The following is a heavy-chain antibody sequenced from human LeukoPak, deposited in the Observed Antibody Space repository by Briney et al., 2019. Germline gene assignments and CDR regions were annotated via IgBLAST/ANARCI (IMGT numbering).Heavy chain of an antibody. J-gene: IGHJ3*02. CDR3: ARDEDWSGYYGAFDI. V-gene: IGHV3-74*01. CDR1: GFTFSIYW. CDR2: INSDGSST. Sequence: QPGGPLRLSCAASGFTFSIYWMHWVRQAPGKGLVWVSRINSDGSSTSYADSVKGRFTISRDNAKNTLYLQMNSLRAEDTAVYYCARDEDWSGYYGAFDIWGQGTMVTVSS. D-gene: IGHD3-3*01.